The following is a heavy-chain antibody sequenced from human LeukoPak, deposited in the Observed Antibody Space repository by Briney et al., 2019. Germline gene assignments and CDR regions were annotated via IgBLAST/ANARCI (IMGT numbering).Heavy chain of an antibody. CDR1: GGSISRSSYY. Sequence: SETLSLTCTVSGGSISRSSYYWGWMRQPPGKGLEWIGSLLYSGSTYYKPSLKSRVTISVDTSKNQFSLKLSSVTAADTAVYYCAREGDGYGYIEYWGQGTLVTVSS. J-gene: IGHJ4*02. V-gene: IGHV4-39*07. CDR2: LLYSGST. CDR3: AREGDGYGYIEY. D-gene: IGHD5-24*01.